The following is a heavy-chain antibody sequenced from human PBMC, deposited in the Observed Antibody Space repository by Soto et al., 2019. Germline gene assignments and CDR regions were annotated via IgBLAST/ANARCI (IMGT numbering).Heavy chain of an antibody. CDR2: IYWNDSK. J-gene: IGHJ4*02. CDR1: GFSLSGFSLSFSGVG. V-gene: IGHV2-5*01. CDR3: AHLRGTWCAMDF. D-gene: IGHD2-15*01. Sequence: GPGPTLVNPTETLTLTCSFSGFSLSGFSLSFSGVGVTWIRQSPGKALEWLGIIYWNDSKHYSPSLRARLSITRATSRDHVFLTMANMDPADTGTYYCAHLRGTWCAMDFWGQGIPVTVSS.